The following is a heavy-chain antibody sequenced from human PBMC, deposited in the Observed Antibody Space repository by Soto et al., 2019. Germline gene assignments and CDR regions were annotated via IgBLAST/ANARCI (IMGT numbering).Heavy chain of an antibody. V-gene: IGHV6-1*01. Sequence: SQTPSLTCAISGDSVSSNSAAWNWIRQSPSRGLEWLGRTYYRSKWYNDYAVSVKSRITINPDTSKNQFSLQLNSVTPEYTAVYYCARDPGPGIAVAGILGDAFDIWGQGTMVTVS. CDR3: ARDPGPGIAVAGILGDAFDI. CDR1: GDSVSSNSAA. D-gene: IGHD6-19*01. J-gene: IGHJ3*02. CDR2: TYYRSKWYN.